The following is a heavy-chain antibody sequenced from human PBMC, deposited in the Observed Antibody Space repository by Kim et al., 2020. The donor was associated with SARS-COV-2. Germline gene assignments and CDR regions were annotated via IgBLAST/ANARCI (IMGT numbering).Heavy chain of an antibody. Sequence: GESLKISCKGSGYSFTSYWIGWVRQMPGKGLEWMGIIYPGDSDTRYSPSFQGQVTISADKSISTAYLQCSSLKASDTAMYYCARLGEYSSGWYGGDWFDPWGQGTLVTVSS. V-gene: IGHV5-51*01. CDR2: IYPGDSDT. CDR1: GYSFTSYW. D-gene: IGHD6-19*01. J-gene: IGHJ5*02. CDR3: ARLGEYSSGWYGGDWFDP.